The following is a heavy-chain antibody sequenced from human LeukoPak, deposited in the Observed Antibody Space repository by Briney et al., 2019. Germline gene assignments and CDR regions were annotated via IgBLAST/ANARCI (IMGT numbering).Heavy chain of an antibody. CDR1: GFTFSSYE. J-gene: IGHJ5*02. CDR3: AKDKILNYYGSGSPFDP. Sequence: GGSLRLSCAASGFTFSSYEMNWVRQAPGKGLEWVSYISSSGSTVYYADSVKGRFTISRDNSKNTLYLQMNSLRAEDTAVYYCAKDKILNYYGSGSPFDPWGQGTLVTVSS. D-gene: IGHD3-10*01. CDR2: ISSSGSTV. V-gene: IGHV3-48*03.